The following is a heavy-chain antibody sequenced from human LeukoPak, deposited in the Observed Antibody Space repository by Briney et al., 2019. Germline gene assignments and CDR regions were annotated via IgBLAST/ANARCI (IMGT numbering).Heavy chain of an antibody. Sequence: GGPLRLSCAASGFTFDDYAMHWVRQAPGKGLEWVSGISWNSGSIGYADSVKGRFTISRDNAKNSLYLQMNSLRAEDTALYYCAKEVDFIFDYWGQGTLVTVYS. CDR2: ISWNSGSI. D-gene: IGHD3-3*01. CDR3: AKEVDFIFDY. V-gene: IGHV3-9*01. CDR1: GFTFDDYA. J-gene: IGHJ4*02.